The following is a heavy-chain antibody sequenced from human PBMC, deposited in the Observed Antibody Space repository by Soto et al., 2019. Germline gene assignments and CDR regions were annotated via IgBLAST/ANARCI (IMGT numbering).Heavy chain of an antibody. Sequence: GGSLRLSCAASGFTFSNFWMSWVRQPPGKGLEWVANIKHDGSETYYVDSVKGRFTISRDNSKNTLYLQMNSLRAEDTAVYYCAKDLRIAVAGTDYFDSWGQGTLVTVSS. CDR2: IKHDGSET. CDR3: AKDLRIAVAGTDYFDS. J-gene: IGHJ4*02. V-gene: IGHV3-7*01. CDR1: GFTFSNFW. D-gene: IGHD6-19*01.